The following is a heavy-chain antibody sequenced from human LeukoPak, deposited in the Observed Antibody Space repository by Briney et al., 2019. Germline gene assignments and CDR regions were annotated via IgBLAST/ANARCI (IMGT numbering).Heavy chain of an antibody. CDR2: TSGSGGNP. CDR3: AKETGIILVRGAVDY. J-gene: IGHJ4*02. CDR1: GFAFSSNA. D-gene: IGHD3-10*01. Sequence: GGTLTLSCAASGFAFSSNAMSWVRQAPGKGLEWVSVTSGSGGNPYYEDSVKGRFTISRDNTKNTLYLHMNRLRAEDTALYYCAKETGIILVRGAVDYWGQGTLVTVSS. V-gene: IGHV3-23*01.